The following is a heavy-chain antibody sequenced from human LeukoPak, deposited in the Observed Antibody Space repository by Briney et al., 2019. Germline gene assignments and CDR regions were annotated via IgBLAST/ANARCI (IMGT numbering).Heavy chain of an antibody. V-gene: IGHV4-39*07. CDR1: GGSISSSSYY. D-gene: IGHD3-3*01. J-gene: IGHJ5*02. CDR3: ARDLWSSRFDP. Sequence: SETLSLTCTVSGGSISSSSYYWGWIRQPPGKGLEWIGSIYYSGSTYYNPSLKSRVTISVDKSKNQFSLKLSSVTAADTAVYYCARDLWSSRFDPWGQGTLVTVSS. CDR2: IYYSGST.